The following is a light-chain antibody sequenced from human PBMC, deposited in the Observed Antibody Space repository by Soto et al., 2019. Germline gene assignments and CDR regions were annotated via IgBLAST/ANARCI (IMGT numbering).Light chain of an antibody. V-gene: IGKV1-12*01. CDR1: QPISSW. CDR2: AAS. J-gene: IGKJ4*01. CDR3: QHANSPPRT. Sequence: DFHMTQSQSPLSGSVGDKVPFTCRASQPISSWLAWYQQKPGTAPKLLIDAASSLQSGVPSRVSGSGSGTEFTLTISILQHEDFATYYYQHANSPPRTFGRGTKVDIK.